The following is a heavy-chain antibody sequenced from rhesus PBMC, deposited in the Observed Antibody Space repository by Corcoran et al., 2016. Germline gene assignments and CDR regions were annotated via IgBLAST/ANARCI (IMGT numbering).Heavy chain of an antibody. CDR1: GFSLSTSGLG. J-gene: IGHJ6*01. V-gene: IGHV2S1*01. D-gene: IGHD4-23*01. Sequence: QVTLKESGPALVKPTQTLTLTCTFSGFSLSTSGLGVGWLRPPPGKALEWLASIYWDDDKYYSTSLKSRLTISKDTSKNQVVLTMTNMDPVDTATYYCARASYSNYPGYGLDSWGQGVVVTVSS. CDR2: IYWDDDK. CDR3: ARASYSNYPGYGLDS.